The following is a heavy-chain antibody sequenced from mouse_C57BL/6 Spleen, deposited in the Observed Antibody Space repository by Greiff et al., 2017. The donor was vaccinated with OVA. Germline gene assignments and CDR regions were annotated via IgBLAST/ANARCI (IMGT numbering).Heavy chain of an antibody. Sequence: EVNVVESGGGLVKPGGSLKLSCAASGFTFSDYGMHWVRQAPEKGLEWVAYISSGSSTIYYADTVKGRFTISRDNAKNTLFLQRTSLRSEDTAMYYCARGYYYGSSDSAWFAYWGQGTLVTVSA. CDR3: ARGYYYGSSDSAWFAY. J-gene: IGHJ3*01. V-gene: IGHV5-17*01. CDR1: GFTFSDYG. CDR2: ISSGSSTI. D-gene: IGHD1-1*01.